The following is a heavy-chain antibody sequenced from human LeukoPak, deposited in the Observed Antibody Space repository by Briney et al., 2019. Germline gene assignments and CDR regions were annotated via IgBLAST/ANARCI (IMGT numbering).Heavy chain of an antibody. Sequence: GGSLRLSCASSGFSFSGYPMIWVRQAPGKGLNLFSLSGGGASTFYADSVRGRFITSKDIPSNTVYLQMNSLRAEDTAVYYCAKGSRGYTNYYFDSWGQGTLVTVSS. CDR2: SGGGAST. J-gene: IGHJ4*02. CDR1: GFSFSGYP. CDR3: AKGSRGYTNYYFDS. D-gene: IGHD2-2*02. V-gene: IGHV3-23*01.